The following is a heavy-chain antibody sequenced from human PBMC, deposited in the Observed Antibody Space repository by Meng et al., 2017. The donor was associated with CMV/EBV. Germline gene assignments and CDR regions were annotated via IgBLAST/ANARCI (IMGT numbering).Heavy chain of an antibody. V-gene: IGHV4-38-2*02. CDR2: IYHSRST. CDR3: ARERGFVVVVPAANGPFDY. CDR1: GYSTSSGYY. Sequence: SETLSLTCTVPGYSTSSGYYWGWIRQPPGKGLEWLGSIYHSRSTYYNPTHKSRVTISVDTSKNQFSLKLSSVTAADTAVYYCARERGFVVVVPAANGPFDYWGQGTLVTVSS. J-gene: IGHJ4*02. D-gene: IGHD2-2*01.